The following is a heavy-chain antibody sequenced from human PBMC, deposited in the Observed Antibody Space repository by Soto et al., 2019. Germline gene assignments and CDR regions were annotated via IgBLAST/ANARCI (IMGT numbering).Heavy chain of an antibody. CDR1: GDSISSNNNY. Sequence: PSETLSLTCTVSGDSISSNNNYWSWIRQPPGEGLEWIGFISYSGTTSYSPSLNSRVAISLDTSKNQFSLSLSSVTAADTAVYYCARGRGYSYGLDPWGQGTLVTVSS. CDR3: ARGRGYSYGLDP. J-gene: IGHJ5*02. V-gene: IGHV4-30-4*01. CDR2: ISYSGTT. D-gene: IGHD5-18*01.